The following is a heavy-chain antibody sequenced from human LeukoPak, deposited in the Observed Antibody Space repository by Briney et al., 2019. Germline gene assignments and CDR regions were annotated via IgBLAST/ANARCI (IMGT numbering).Heavy chain of an antibody. CDR2: IYYSGSI. J-gene: IGHJ4*02. Sequence: SETLSLTCTVSGGSISSYYWSWIRQPPGKGLEWIGYIYYSGSINYNPSLKSRVTISVDTSKNQFSLKLSSVTAADTAVYYCARLGSSGYSGIDYWGQGTLVTVSS. D-gene: IGHD3-22*01. CDR1: GGSISSYY. CDR3: ARLGSSGYSGIDY. V-gene: IGHV4-59*08.